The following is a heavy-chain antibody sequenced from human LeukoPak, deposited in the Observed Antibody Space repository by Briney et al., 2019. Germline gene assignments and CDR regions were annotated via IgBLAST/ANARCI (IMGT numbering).Heavy chain of an antibody. CDR3: ARHFDS. CDR2: ISYSGST. CDR1: GDSIRSGDSY. J-gene: IGHJ4*02. V-gene: IGHV4-39*01. Sequence: SETLSLTCSVSGDSIRSGDSYWGWIRQPPGHGLEWIGTISYSGSTYYNPSLKSRVAISADTSKNQFSLKLNSVTAADTAVYYCARHFDSWGQGTLVIVSS.